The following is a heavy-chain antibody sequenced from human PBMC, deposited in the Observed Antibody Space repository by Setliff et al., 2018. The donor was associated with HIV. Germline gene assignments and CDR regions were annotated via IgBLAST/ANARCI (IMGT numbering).Heavy chain of an antibody. D-gene: IGHD4-17*01. CDR3: ARVRIRFDP. CDR1: GGSIYGYY. CDR2: INHRGST. V-gene: IGHV4-34*01. J-gene: IGHJ5*02. Sequence: PSETLSLTCAVYGGSIYGYYWSWIRQPPGKGLEWIAEINHRGSTNYNPSLKSRVTISVDTSKNQFSLKLRSVTATDTAVYFCARVRIRFDPWGQGTLVTVS.